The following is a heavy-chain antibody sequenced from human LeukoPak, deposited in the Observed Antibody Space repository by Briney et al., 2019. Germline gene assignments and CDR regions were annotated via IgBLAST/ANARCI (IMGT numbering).Heavy chain of an antibody. CDR3: AWEKYSGTPTTGEGGFDY. D-gene: IGHD1-26*01. Sequence: GASVKVSCKASGYTFTSYYMHWVRQAPGQGLEWMGIINPSGGSTSYAQKFQGRVTMTRDTSTSTVYMELSSLRSEDTAVYYCAWEKYSGTPTTGEGGFDYWGQGTLVTVSS. CDR1: GYTFTSYY. J-gene: IGHJ4*02. V-gene: IGHV1-46*03. CDR2: INPSGGST.